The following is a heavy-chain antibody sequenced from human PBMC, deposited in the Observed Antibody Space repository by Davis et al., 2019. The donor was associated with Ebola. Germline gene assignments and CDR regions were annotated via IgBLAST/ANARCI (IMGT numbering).Heavy chain of an antibody. D-gene: IGHD2-8*01. CDR2: ISSTGSTI. V-gene: IGHV3-11*04. CDR1: GFTFSDYY. CDR3: ARDQSTKGNDY. Sequence: GESLKISCAASGFTFSDYYMNWVRQAPGKGLEWVSYISSTGSTIYYADSVKGRFTISRGNAKNSLYLQMNSLRAEDTAVYYCARDQSTKGNDYWGQGTLVTVSS. J-gene: IGHJ4*02.